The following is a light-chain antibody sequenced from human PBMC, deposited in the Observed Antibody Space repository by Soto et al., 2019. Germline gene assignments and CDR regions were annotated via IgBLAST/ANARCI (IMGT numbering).Light chain of an antibody. Sequence: QSALTHPPSASGSPGQSVTISCTGTSSDVGAYNYVSWYQQHPGKAPKLMISEVNKRPSGVPDRFSGSKSGNTASLTVSGLQPEDEADYYCSSYGGPNNSNYVFGTGTKLTVL. J-gene: IGLJ1*01. CDR2: EVN. CDR1: SSDVGAYNY. V-gene: IGLV2-8*01. CDR3: SSYGGPNNSNYV.